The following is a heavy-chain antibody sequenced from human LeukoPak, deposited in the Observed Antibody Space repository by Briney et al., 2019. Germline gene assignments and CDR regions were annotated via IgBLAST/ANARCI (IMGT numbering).Heavy chain of an antibody. D-gene: IGHD1-1*01. J-gene: IGHJ5*02. Sequence: SVKVSCKASGGTFSSYAISWVRQAPGQGLEWMGRIIPILGIANYAQKFQGRVTITADKSTSTAYMELSSLRSEDTAVYYCARSGGPNWFDPWGQGTLVTVSS. CDR1: GGTFSSYA. CDR2: IIPILGIA. CDR3: ARSGGPNWFDP. V-gene: IGHV1-69*04.